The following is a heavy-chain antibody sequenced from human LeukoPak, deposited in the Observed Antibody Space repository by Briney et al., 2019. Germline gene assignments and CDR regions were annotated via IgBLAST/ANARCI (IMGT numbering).Heavy chain of an antibody. CDR2: IYYSGST. D-gene: IGHD3-3*01. CDR3: ARLKGTIFGVVIISVYFDY. CDR1: GGSISSSNYY. Sequence: SKTLSLTCTVSGGSISSSNYYWGWIRQPPGKGLEWIGSIYYSGSTYYNPSLKSRATISVDTSKNQFSLKLSSVTAADTAVYYCARLKGTIFGVVIISVYFDYWGQGTLVTVSS. J-gene: IGHJ4*02. V-gene: IGHV4-39*07.